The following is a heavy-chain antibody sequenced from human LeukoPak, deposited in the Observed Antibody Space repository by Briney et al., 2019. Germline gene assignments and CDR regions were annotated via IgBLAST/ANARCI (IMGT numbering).Heavy chain of an antibody. V-gene: IGHV3-23*01. J-gene: IGHJ4*02. Sequence: GSLRLSCAASGFTFSSHGMSWVRQVPGKGLEWVSSISSDGAASYYADSVGGRFTVSRDNSRKMLFLQMISLRADDTALYYCATNTGFDDWGQGTLVTVSS. CDR1: GFTFSSHG. CDR2: ISSDGAAS. CDR3: ATNTGFDD.